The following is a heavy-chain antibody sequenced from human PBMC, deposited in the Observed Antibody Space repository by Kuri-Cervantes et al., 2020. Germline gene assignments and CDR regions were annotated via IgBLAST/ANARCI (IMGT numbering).Heavy chain of an antibody. Sequence: GESLKISCAASGFTFSSYAMSWVRQAPGKGLEWVSAISGSGGSTYYADSVKGRFTISRDNAKNSLYLQMNSLRDEDTAVYYCANIPAAMESYYYGMDVWGQGTTVTVSS. CDR2: ISGSGGST. V-gene: IGHV3-23*01. D-gene: IGHD2-2*01. J-gene: IGHJ6*02. CDR3: ANIPAAMESYYYGMDV. CDR1: GFTFSSYA.